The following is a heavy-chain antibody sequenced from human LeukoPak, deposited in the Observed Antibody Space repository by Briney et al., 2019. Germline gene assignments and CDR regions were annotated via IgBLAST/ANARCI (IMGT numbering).Heavy chain of an antibody. CDR2: ISWNSGSI. J-gene: IGHJ4*02. D-gene: IGHD2-2*01. CDR1: GLTFDDYA. CDR3: AKGYCSSTSCFFDY. V-gene: IGHV3-9*01. Sequence: SGGSLRLSCAASGLTFDDYAMHWVRQAPGKGLEWVSGISWNSGSIGYADSVKGRFTISRDNAKNSLYLQMNSLRAEDTALYYCAKGYCSSTSCFFDYWGQGTLVTVSS.